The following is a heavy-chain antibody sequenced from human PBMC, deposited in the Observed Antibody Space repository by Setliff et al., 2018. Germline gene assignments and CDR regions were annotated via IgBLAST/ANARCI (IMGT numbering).Heavy chain of an antibody. CDR2: IYIGGSA. Sequence: PSETLSLTCTVPGGSISSYYWSWIRQPAGKGLEWIGHIYIGGSANYNPSLKSRVTMSIDTSKNQFSLKLSSVTAADTAVYYCARKGISALSGAFDMWGQGTMVTVSS. V-gene: IGHV4-4*07. CDR1: GGSISSYY. D-gene: IGHD1-26*01. J-gene: IGHJ3*02. CDR3: ARKGISALSGAFDM.